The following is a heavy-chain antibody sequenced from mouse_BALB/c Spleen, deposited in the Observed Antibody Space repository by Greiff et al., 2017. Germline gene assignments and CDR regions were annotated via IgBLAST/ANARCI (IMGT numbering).Heavy chain of an antibody. CDR3: VRGIYGNYADYFDY. CDR1: GFSLTSYD. Sequence: VKLVESGPGLVAPSQSLSITCTVSGFSLTSYDISWIRQPPGKGLEWLGVIWTGGGTNYNSAFMSRLSISKDNSKSQVFLKMNSLQTDDTAIYYCVRGIYGNYADYFDYGGQGTTLTVSS. CDR2: IWTGGGT. J-gene: IGHJ2*01. V-gene: IGHV2-9-2*01. D-gene: IGHD2-1*01.